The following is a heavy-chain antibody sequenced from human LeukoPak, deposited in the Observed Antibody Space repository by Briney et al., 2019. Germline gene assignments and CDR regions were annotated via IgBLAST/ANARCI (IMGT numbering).Heavy chain of an antibody. CDR1: GYTFTGYY. CDR2: INPNSGGT. J-gene: IGHJ4*02. V-gene: IGHV1-2*02. CDR3: ASLFGEGPTTDY. Sequence: ASVTVSCKASGYTFTGYYMHWVRQAPGQGLEWMGWINPNSGGTNYAQKFQGRVTMTRDTSISTAYMELSRLRSDDTAVYYCASLFGEGPTTDYWGQGTLVTVSS. D-gene: IGHD3-10*02.